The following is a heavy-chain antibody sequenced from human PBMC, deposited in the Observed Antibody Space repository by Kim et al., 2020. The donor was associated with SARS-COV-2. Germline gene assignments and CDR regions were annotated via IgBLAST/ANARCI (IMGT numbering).Heavy chain of an antibody. J-gene: IGHJ4*02. V-gene: IGHV3-33*01. D-gene: IGHD3-3*01. CDR3: ARSHGGVTPFDY. Sequence: YRVAMRGRFTISRDNSRNTLYLQMSSLRVEDTAVYYGARSHGGVTPFDYWGQGTLVTVSS.